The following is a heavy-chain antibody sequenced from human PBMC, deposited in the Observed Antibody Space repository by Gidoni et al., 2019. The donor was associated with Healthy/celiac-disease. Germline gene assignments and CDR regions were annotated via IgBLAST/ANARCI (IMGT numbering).Heavy chain of an antibody. Sequence: QVQLVESGGGVVQPGRSLRLSCAASGFTFSSYGMHWVRQAPGKGLEWVAVISYDGSNKYYADSVKGRFTISRDNSKNTLYLQMNSLRAEDTAVYYCARGGDIVATIYYWGQGTLVTVSS. CDR2: ISYDGSNK. D-gene: IGHD5-12*01. V-gene: IGHV3-30-3*01. CDR1: GFTFSSYG. J-gene: IGHJ4*02. CDR3: ARGGDIVATIYY.